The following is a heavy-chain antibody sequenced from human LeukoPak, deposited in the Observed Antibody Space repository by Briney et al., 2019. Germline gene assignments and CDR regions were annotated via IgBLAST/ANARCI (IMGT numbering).Heavy chain of an antibody. CDR2: ISYDGSNK. CDR1: GFTFSSYA. J-gene: IGHJ3*02. V-gene: IGHV3-30*04. CDR3: ARESVGRITMIVNLVRGAFDI. Sequence: PGGSLRLSCAASGFTFSSYAMHWVRQAPGKGLEWVAVISYDGSNKYYADSVKGRFTISRDNSKKTLYLQMNSLRAEDTAVYYCARESVGRITMIVNLVRGAFDIWGQGTMVTVSS. D-gene: IGHD3-22*01.